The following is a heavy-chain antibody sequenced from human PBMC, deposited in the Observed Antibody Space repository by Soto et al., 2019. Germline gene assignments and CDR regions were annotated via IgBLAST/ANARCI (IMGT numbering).Heavy chain of an antibody. CDR2: ISSSSSYT. CDR3: ARRRIPGWFDP. CDR1: GFTFSDYY. J-gene: IGHJ5*02. Sequence: GGSLRLSCAAFGFTFSDYYMSWIRQAPGKGLEWVSYISSSSSYTNYADSVKGRFTISRDNAKNSLYLQMNSLRAEDTAVYYCARRRIPGWFDPWGQGTLVTVSS. V-gene: IGHV3-11*03.